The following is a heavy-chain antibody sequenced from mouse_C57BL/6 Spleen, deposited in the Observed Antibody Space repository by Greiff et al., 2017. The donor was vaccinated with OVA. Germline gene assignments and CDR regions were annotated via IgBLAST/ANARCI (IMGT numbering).Heavy chain of an antibody. CDR2: INPNNGGT. V-gene: IGHV1-26*01. CDR1: GYTFTDYY. Sequence: VQLQQSGPELVKPGASVKISCKASGYTFTDYYMNWVKQSHGKSLEWIGDINPNNGGTSYNQKFKGKATLTVDKSSSTAYMELRSLTSEDSAVYYCARSGMGRLDYWGQGTTLTVSS. D-gene: IGHD2-3*01. J-gene: IGHJ2*01. CDR3: ARSGMGRLDY.